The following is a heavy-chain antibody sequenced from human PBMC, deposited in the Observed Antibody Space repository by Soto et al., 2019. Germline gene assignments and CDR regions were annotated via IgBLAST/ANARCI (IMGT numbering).Heavy chain of an antibody. CDR3: ARGLPGDYSLGSYFNAFDI. V-gene: IGHV1-18*01. D-gene: IGHD3-10*01. Sequence: ASVKVSCKASGYTFTSYGISWVRQAPGQGLEWMGWISAYNGNTNYAQKLQGRVTMTTDTSTSPAYMELRSLRSDDPAVYYCARGLPGDYSLGSYFNAFDIWGQGTMVTVS. CDR2: ISAYNGNT. J-gene: IGHJ3*02. CDR1: GYTFTSYG.